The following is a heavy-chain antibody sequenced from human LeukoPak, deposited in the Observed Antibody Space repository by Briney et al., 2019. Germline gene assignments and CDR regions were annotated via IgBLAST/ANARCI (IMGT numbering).Heavy chain of an antibody. CDR1: GGFISTSSYY. V-gene: IGHV4-39*07. J-gene: IGHJ4*02. D-gene: IGHD3-3*01. Sequence: SETLSLTCTVSGGFISTSSYYWGRVRQPPGKGLEWIGNIFYSGSTYYSPSLKSRVIISVDKSKNQFSLKLSSVTAADTAVYYCADGSGGWGQGTLVTVSS. CDR3: ADGSGG. CDR2: IFYSGST.